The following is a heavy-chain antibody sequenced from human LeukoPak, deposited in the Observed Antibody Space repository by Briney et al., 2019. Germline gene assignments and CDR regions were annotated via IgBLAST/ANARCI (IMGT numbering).Heavy chain of an antibody. Sequence: GASVKVSCKASGYTFTDYYIHWVRQAPGQGLEWMGWINPNSGGTNYAQKFQDRVTMTRDTSISTAYMELSRLTSDDTATYYCARGKSNLVALNWLNPWGQGTLVTVSS. CDR1: GYTFTDYY. V-gene: IGHV1-2*02. CDR2: INPNSGGT. D-gene: IGHD5-24*01. J-gene: IGHJ5*02. CDR3: ARGKSNLVALNWLNP.